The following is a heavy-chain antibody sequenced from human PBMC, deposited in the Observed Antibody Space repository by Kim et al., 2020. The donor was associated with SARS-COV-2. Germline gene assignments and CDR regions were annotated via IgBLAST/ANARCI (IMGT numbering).Heavy chain of an antibody. CDR3: AGGFDP. CDR2: YRGNT. Sequence: YRGNTNNHPSLMDRVTISVATSKNQFSLKLSSVTAADTAVYYCAGGFDPWGQGTLVTVSS. V-gene: IGHV4-59*09. J-gene: IGHJ5*02.